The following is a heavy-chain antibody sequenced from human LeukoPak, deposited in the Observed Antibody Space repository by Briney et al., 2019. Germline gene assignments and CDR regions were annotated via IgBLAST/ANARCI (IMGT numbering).Heavy chain of an antibody. CDR3: ARARGYSYGYYFDY. V-gene: IGHV3-64*02. CDR2: ISSNGGST. J-gene: IGHJ4*02. D-gene: IGHD5-18*01. Sequence: GGSLRLSCAASGFTFSSYAMHWVRQAPGKGLEYVSAISSNGGSTYYADSVKGRFTISRDNSKDTLYLQMGSLRAEDMAVYYCARARGYSYGYYFDYWGQGTLVTVSS. CDR1: GFTFSSYA.